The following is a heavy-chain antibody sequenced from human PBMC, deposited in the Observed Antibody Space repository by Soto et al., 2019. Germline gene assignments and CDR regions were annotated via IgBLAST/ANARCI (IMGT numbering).Heavy chain of an antibody. D-gene: IGHD3-10*01. CDR2: MNEDGGTT. Sequence: GGSLRLSCAASGFTFSSYWMHWVRQAPGKGLVWVSRMNEDGGTTDYADSVKGRFTISRDNAENTLYLQMNSLRVEDTAVYYCASDLSGRADGWGQGTTVSVSS. CDR1: GFTFSSYW. J-gene: IGHJ6*02. CDR3: ASDLSGRADG. V-gene: IGHV3-74*01.